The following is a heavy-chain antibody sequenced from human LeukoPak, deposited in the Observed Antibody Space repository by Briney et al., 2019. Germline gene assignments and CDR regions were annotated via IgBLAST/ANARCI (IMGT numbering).Heavy chain of an antibody. CDR3: ARRGYSYGYGGYYYYYMDV. J-gene: IGHJ6*03. D-gene: IGHD5-18*01. V-gene: IGHV4-59*08. CDR1: GGSISSYY. CDR2: IYYSGST. Sequence: SETLSLTCTVSGGSISSYYWSWIRQPPGKGLEWIGYIYYSGSTNYNPSLKSRVTISVGTSKNQFSLKLSSVTAADTAVYYCARRGYSYGYGGYYYYYMDVWGKGTTVTVSS.